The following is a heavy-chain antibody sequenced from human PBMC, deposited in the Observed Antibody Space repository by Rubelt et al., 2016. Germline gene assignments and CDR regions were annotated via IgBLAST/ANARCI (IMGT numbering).Heavy chain of an antibody. CDR1: GFSLSTSGVG. CDR3: AHFDSPGIAAPS. D-gene: IGHD6-13*01. CDR2: IYWDDDK. Sequence: QITLKESGPTLVKPTQTLTLTCTFSGFSLSTSGVGVGWIRQPPGKALEWLALIYWDDDKRYSPSLTSRLPITKGTSKNQVVLTMTNMDPVDTATYYCAHFDSPGIAAPSWGQGTPVTVSS. J-gene: IGHJ5*02. V-gene: IGHV2-5*02.